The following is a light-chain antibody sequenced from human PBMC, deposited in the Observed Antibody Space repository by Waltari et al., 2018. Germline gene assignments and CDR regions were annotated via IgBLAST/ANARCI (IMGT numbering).Light chain of an antibody. CDR2: ATS. Sequence: DIQMNQSPSSLSASVGDRVTITCRASQGIGTDLNWYQQKQGEAPARLIYATSTLQSGVPSRFSGSGSGAEFTLTISSLQPEDFATYYCLQHNSYPRTFGQGTKVDIK. CDR3: LQHNSYPRT. V-gene: IGKV1-17*01. J-gene: IGKJ1*01. CDR1: QGIGTD.